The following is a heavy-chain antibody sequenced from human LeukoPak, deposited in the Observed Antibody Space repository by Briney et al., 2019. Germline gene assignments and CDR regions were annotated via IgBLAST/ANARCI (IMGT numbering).Heavy chain of an antibody. V-gene: IGHV4-59*08. D-gene: IGHD2-8*01. J-gene: IGHJ6*02. CDR1: GGSISSYH. CDR3: ARQMYLGGMDV. Sequence: SETLSLTCTVSGGSISSYHWSWIRQPPGRGLEWIGYIYNSGSTNYNPSLNSRVTISVDTSKNQFSLKLSSVTAADTAVYYCARQMYLGGMDVWGQGATVTVSS. CDR2: IYNSGST.